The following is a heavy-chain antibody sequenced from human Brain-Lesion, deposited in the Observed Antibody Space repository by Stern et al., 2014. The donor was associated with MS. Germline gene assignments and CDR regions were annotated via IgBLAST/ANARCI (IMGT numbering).Heavy chain of an antibody. D-gene: IGHD3-10*01. CDR1: GFTFSNYW. J-gene: IGHJ5*01. Sequence: EVQLVESGGGFVQPGGSLRLSCAASGFTFSNYWMHWVRQAPGKGLVWVSRVYNDGRRTSYADSVKGRFTMSRDNAKNTLYLQMNSLRVEDTAIYYCARGERWFDSWGQGTLFTVSS. CDR2: VYNDGRRT. V-gene: IGHV3-74*02. CDR3: ARGERWFDS.